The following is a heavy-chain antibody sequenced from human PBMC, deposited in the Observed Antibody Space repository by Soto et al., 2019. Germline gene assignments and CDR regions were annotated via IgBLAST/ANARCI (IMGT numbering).Heavy chain of an antibody. Sequence: ETLSLTCTVSGGSISSYYWSWIRQPPGKGLEWIGYIYYSGSTNYNPSLESRLTILVDTSKNQFSLKLTSVTAADTAVYYCASFPVIPGRDSPLIFDYWGQGTLVTVSS. D-gene: IGHD3-22*01. J-gene: IGHJ4*01. CDR2: IYYSGST. CDR1: GGSISSYY. CDR3: ASFPVIPGRDSPLIFDY. V-gene: IGHV4-59*08.